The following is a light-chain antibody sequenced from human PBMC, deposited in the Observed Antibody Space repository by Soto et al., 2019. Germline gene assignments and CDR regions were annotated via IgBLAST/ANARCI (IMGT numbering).Light chain of an antibody. V-gene: IGKV3-20*01. CDR3: QQYGSSPRT. Sequence: DIVLTQSPGTLSLSPGERATLSCWASQSVSSGYLAWYQQKLGQAPRLLIYGASSRAAGIPDRFSGSGFGTDFTLTISRLEPEDFAVYYCQQYGSSPRTFGQGTKVEIK. J-gene: IGKJ1*01. CDR2: GAS. CDR1: QSVSSGY.